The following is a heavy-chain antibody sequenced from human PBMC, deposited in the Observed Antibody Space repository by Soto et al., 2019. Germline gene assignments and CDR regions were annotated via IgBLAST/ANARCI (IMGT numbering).Heavy chain of an antibody. J-gene: IGHJ4*02. CDR1: GGTFSSYA. CDR3: ARSLYYDILTGYSH. Sequence: SVKVSCKASGGTFSSYAISWVRQAPGQGLEWMGGIIPIFGTANYAQKFQGRVTITADESTSTAYMELSSLRSEDTAVYYWARSLYYDILTGYSHWGQGTLVSVSS. CDR2: IIPIFGTA. V-gene: IGHV1-69*13. D-gene: IGHD3-9*01.